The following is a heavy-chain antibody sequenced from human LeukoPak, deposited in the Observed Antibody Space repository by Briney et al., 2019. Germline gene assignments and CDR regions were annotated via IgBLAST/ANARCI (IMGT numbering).Heavy chain of an antibody. CDR3: TRDGYNYGHPLDY. Sequence: SETLSLTCTVSGGSISSGFYYWSWIRQPAGKGLEWIGRIYTSGSTSYNPSFKSRVTISVDTSKNQFSLKLNSVTAADTAVYYCTRDGYNYGHPLDYWGQRTLVTVSS. J-gene: IGHJ4*02. D-gene: IGHD5-18*01. V-gene: IGHV4-61*02. CDR1: GGSISSGFYY. CDR2: IYTSGST.